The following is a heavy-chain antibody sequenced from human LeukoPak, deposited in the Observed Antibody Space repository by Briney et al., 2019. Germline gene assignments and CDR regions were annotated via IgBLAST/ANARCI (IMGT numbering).Heavy chain of an antibody. CDR2: ISNNGGSS. J-gene: IGHJ4*02. V-gene: IGHV3-64D*09. Sequence: PGGSLRLSCSASGFTFSAYAMYWVRQAPGKGLEYVSGISNNGGSSFYADSVKGRFTISRDNSKNTLYLQMSSLRAEDTAVYYCVKITSVTGGDCWGQGNPAHRLL. CDR1: GFTFSAYA. CDR3: VKITSVTGGDC. D-gene: IGHD1-1*01.